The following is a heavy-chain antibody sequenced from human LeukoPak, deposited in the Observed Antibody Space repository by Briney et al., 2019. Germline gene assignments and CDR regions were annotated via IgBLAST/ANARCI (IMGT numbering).Heavy chain of an antibody. V-gene: IGHV3-21*01. D-gene: IGHD6-13*01. J-gene: IGHJ4*02. CDR3: AKDPPGYSSSWYAGPDYFDY. CDR2: ISSSSSYI. Sequence: GGSLRLSCAASGFTFSSYSMNWVRQAPGKGLEWVSSISSSSSYIYYADSVKGRFTISRDNSKNTLYLQMNSLRAEDTAVYYCAKDPPGYSSSWYAGPDYFDYWGQGTLVTVSS. CDR1: GFTFSSYS.